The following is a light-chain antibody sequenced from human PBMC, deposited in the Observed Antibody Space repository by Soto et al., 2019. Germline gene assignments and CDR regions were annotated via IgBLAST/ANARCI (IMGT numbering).Light chain of an antibody. CDR3: QQYDNPPIT. Sequence: RVTITGHSCQGFTNYLNWYQQKPWKAPKLLIYDASNLETGFPSRSSGVGSGTDLTFTISSLQHEDIATYYCQQYDNPPITFGQGTRLEI. J-gene: IGKJ5*01. CDR2: DAS. CDR1: QGFTNY. V-gene: IGKV1-33*01.